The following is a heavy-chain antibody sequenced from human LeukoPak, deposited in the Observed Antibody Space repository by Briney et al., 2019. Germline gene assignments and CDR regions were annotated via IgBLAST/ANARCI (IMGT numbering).Heavy chain of an antibody. CDR3: ARHPGYYDSSGPKDY. CDR2: INHSGST. Sequence: PSETLSLTCAVYGGSFSGYYWSWIRQPPGKGLEWIGEINHSGSTYYNPSLKSRVTLSVDTSKTQFSLKLSSVTAADTAVYFCARHPGYYDSSGPKDYWGQGTLVTVSS. V-gene: IGHV4-34*01. D-gene: IGHD3-22*01. CDR1: GGSFSGYY. J-gene: IGHJ4*02.